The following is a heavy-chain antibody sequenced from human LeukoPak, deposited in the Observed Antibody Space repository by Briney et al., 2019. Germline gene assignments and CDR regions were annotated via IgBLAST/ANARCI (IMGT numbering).Heavy chain of an antibody. CDR1: GYTFTGYY. CDR3: ASTSMIELSDAFDI. D-gene: IGHD3-22*01. J-gene: IGHJ3*02. V-gene: IGHV1-2*06. CDR2: INPNSGGT. Sequence: ASVKVSCKASGYTFTGYYMHWVRQAPGQGLEWMGRINPNSGGTNYAQKFQGRVTMTRDTSISTAYMELSRLRSDDTAVYYCASTSMIELSDAFDIWGQGTMATVSS.